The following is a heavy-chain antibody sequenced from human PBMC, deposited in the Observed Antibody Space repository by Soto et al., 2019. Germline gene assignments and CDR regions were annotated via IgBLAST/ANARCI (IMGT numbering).Heavy chain of an antibody. CDR3: AKMDPPLEGGEGFDP. D-gene: IGHD3-16*01. Sequence: QVQLVQSGAEVRKPGASVKVSCQASGYTFSNFAITWVRQAPGQGLDWMGGIIPIFGKVYYAHKFQGRVTITADDATSTAYMELVSLRPDDNATYYCAKMDPPLEGGEGFDPWGQGTRVTVSS. CDR2: IIPIFGKV. J-gene: IGHJ5*02. CDR1: GYTFSNFA. V-gene: IGHV1-69*01.